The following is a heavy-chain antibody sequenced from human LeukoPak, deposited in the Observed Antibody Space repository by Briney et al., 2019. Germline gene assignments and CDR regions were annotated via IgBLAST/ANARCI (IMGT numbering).Heavy chain of an antibody. Sequence: GGSLRLSCAASGFTFSSYAMSWVRQAPGKGLEWVSAISGSGGSTYYADSVKGRFTISRDNSKNTLYLQMNSLRVEDTAVYYCAKDGVPATAPSDYWGQGTLVTVSS. CDR3: AKDGVPATAPSDY. D-gene: IGHD2-2*01. CDR1: GFTFSSYA. CDR2: ISGSGGST. V-gene: IGHV3-23*01. J-gene: IGHJ4*02.